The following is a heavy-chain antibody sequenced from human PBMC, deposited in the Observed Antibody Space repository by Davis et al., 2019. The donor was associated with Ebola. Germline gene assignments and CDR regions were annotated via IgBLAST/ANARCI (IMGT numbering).Heavy chain of an antibody. D-gene: IGHD1-26*01. Sequence: SETLSLTCTVSGYSISSGYYWGWIRQPPGKGLEWIGSIYHSGSTYYNPSLKSRVTISVDTSKNQFSLKLRSVTAADTAVYYCARGSGSYSHYWGQGTLVTVSS. V-gene: IGHV4-38-2*02. J-gene: IGHJ4*02. CDR2: IYHSGST. CDR1: GYSISSGYY. CDR3: ARGSGSYSHY.